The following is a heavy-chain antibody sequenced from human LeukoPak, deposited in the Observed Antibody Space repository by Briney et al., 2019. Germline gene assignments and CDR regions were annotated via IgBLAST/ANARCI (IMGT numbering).Heavy chain of an antibody. D-gene: IGHD5-18*01. CDR3: AKDLSYVDTAMVTGY. J-gene: IGHJ4*02. CDR2: ISGSGGST. CDR1: GFTFSSYA. Sequence: GGSLRLSCAASGFTFSSYAMSWVRQAPGKGLEWVSAISGSGGSTYYADSVKGRFTISRDNSKNTLYLQMNSLRAEDTAVYYSAKDLSYVDTAMVTGYWGQGTLVTVSS. V-gene: IGHV3-23*01.